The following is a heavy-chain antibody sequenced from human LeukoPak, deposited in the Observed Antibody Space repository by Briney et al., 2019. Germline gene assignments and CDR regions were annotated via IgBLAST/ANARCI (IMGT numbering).Heavy chain of an antibody. V-gene: IGHV1-46*01. Sequence: GASVKVSCKASGYTFTSYYMHWVRQAPGQGLEWMGIINPSGGSTSYAQKFQGRVTMTRDTSTSTVYMELSSLRSEDTAVYYCARYYDSSGYSSTYFDYWGQGTLVTVSS. CDR3: ARYYDSSGYSSTYFDY. CDR1: GYTFTSYY. D-gene: IGHD3-22*01. J-gene: IGHJ4*02. CDR2: INPSGGST.